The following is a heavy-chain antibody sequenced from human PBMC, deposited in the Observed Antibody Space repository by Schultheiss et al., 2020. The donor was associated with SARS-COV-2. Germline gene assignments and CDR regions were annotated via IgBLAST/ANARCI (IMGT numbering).Heavy chain of an antibody. V-gene: IGHV1-2*02. Sequence: ASVKVSCKASGGTFSSYAISWVRQAPGQGLEWMGWINPNSGGTNYAQKFQGRVTMTRDTSISTAYLQWSSLKASDTAIYYCARRAYYYFGLDVWGQGTTVTVSS. CDR2: INPNSGGT. J-gene: IGHJ6*02. CDR3: ARRAYYYFGLDV. CDR1: GGTFSSYA.